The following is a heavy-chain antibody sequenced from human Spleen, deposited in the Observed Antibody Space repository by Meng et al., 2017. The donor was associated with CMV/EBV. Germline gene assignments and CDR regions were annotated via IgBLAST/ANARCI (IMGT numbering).Heavy chain of an antibody. CDR3: ARVRTEYYGMDV. Sequence: ASVKVSCKASGYSFTGYYMHWLRQAPGQGLEWMGWIKLDSGGTKYAQKFQGRVTMTRDTSIGTAYMELSRLRSDDTAVYYCARVRTEYYGMDVWGQGTTVTVSS. CDR2: IKLDSGGT. V-gene: IGHV1-2*02. CDR1: GYSFTGYY. J-gene: IGHJ6*02.